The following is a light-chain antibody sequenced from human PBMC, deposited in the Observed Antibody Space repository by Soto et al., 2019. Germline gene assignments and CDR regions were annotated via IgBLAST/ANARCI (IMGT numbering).Light chain of an antibody. V-gene: IGKV3-11*01. CDR3: QQRSNWLIT. Sequence: ESVLTQSPATLSLSPGERATLSCRASQSVSSYLAWYQQKPGQAPRLLIYDASNRATGIPARFSGSGSGTDFTLTISSLEPEDFAVSYCQQRSNWLITFGQGTRLXIK. J-gene: IGKJ5*01. CDR1: QSVSSY. CDR2: DAS.